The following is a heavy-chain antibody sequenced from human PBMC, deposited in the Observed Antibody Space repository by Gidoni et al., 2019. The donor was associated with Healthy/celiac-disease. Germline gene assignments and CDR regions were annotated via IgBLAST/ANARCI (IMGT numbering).Heavy chain of an antibody. J-gene: IGHJ3*02. V-gene: IGHV1-2*02. CDR3: ARDAQPQIVVVPAATAYADAFDI. D-gene: IGHD2-2*01. CDR2: NPNSGGT. Sequence: NPNSGGTNYAQKFQGRVTMTRDTSISTAYMELSRLRSDDTAVYYCARDAQPQIVVVPAATAYADAFDIWGQGTMVTVSS.